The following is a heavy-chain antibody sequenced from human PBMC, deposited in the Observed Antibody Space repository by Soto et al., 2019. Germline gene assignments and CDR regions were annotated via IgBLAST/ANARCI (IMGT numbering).Heavy chain of an antibody. D-gene: IGHD6-19*01. CDR1: GGSISSSSYY. V-gene: IGHV4-39*01. J-gene: IGHJ3*02. CDR2: IYYSGST. Sequence: SETLSLTCTVSGGSISSSSYYWGWIRQPPGKGLQWIGSIYYSGSTYYNPSLKSRLTISVDTSKNQFSLRLSSVTAADTAVYYCARQEAYSSGWYDAFDIRGQGTMVTVSS. CDR3: ARQEAYSSGWYDAFDI.